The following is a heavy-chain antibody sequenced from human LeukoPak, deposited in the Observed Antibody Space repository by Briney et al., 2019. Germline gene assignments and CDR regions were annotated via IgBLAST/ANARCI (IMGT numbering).Heavy chain of an antibody. J-gene: IGHJ4*02. CDR3: ARRRLGGWYAFDY. CDR2: IYYSGST. CDR1: GGSISSYY. D-gene: IGHD6-19*01. Sequence: SETLSLTCTVSGGSISSYYWSWIRQPPGKGLEWIGYIYYSGSTNYNPSLKSRVTISADTSKNQFSLKLSSVTAADTAVYYCARRRLGGWYAFDYWGQGTLVTVSS. V-gene: IGHV4-59*08.